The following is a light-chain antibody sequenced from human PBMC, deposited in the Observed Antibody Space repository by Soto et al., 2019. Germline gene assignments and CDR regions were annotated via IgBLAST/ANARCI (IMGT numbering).Light chain of an antibody. J-gene: IGKJ3*01. CDR3: QHYNNLPPT. V-gene: IGKV1-33*01. CDR1: QDISNS. Sequence: DIKMTQSPSSLSASVGERVTISCQASQDISNSLNWYQQKLGKAPALLIYGAYNLETGVPSRFSGSGTGTDFTLTISSLQPEDIATYYCQHYNNLPPTFGPGTNVDIK. CDR2: GAY.